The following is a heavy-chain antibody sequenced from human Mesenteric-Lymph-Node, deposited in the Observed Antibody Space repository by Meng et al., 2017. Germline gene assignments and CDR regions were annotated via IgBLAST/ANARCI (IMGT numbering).Heavy chain of an antibody. CDR1: GFTFSSFW. D-gene: IGHD1-26*01. CDR2: IAPDGSEK. V-gene: IGHV3-7*01. CDR3: ARRYSGTYRVDY. Sequence: GGSLRLSCAASGFTFSSFWMSWVRQAPGKGLEWVANIAPDGSEKYYVDSVRGRFTISRDNTKNSFYLQMNSLRGEDTSVYYCARRYSGTYRVDYWGQGTLVTVSS. J-gene: IGHJ4*02.